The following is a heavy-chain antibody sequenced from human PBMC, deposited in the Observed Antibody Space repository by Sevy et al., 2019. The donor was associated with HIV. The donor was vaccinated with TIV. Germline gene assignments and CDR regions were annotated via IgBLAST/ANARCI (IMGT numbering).Heavy chain of an antibody. D-gene: IGHD3-22*01. CDR3: AKDSLDTMIVVVTFDY. CDR2: ISGSGGST. Sequence: GGSLRLSCAASGFTFSSYAMSWVRQAPGKGLEWVSAISGSGGSTYYADSVKGRFTISRDNSKNTLYLQMNSLRAEDTAVYDCAKDSLDTMIVVVTFDYWGQGTLVTVSS. J-gene: IGHJ4*02. V-gene: IGHV3-23*01. CDR1: GFTFSSYA.